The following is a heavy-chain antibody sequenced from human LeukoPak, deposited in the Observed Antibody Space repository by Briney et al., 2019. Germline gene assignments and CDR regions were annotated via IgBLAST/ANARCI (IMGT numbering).Heavy chain of an antibody. D-gene: IGHD3-22*01. J-gene: IGHJ4*02. CDR3: ARDQGYDSSGSFDY. CDR2: IYYSGST. Sequence: PSETLSLTCTVSGGSISSGDYYWSWIRQPPGTGLEWIGYIYYSGSTYYNPSLKSRVTISVDTSKNQFSLKLSSVTAADTAVYYCARDQGYDSSGSFDYWGQGTLVTVSS. V-gene: IGHV4-30-4*01. CDR1: GGSISSGDYY.